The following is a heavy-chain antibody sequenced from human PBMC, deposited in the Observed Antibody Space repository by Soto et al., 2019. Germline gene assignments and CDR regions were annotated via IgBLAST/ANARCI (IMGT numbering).Heavy chain of an antibody. CDR2: IIPIFGTA. V-gene: IGHV1-69*13. CDR3: ARGNSGSYYVLVDAFDI. Sequence: SVKVSCKASGGTFSSYAISWVRQAPGQGLEWMGGIIPIFGTANYAQKFQGSVTITADESTSTAYMELSSLRSEDTAVYYCARGNSGSYYVLVDAFDIWGQGTMVTVSS. D-gene: IGHD1-26*01. CDR1: GGTFSSYA. J-gene: IGHJ3*02.